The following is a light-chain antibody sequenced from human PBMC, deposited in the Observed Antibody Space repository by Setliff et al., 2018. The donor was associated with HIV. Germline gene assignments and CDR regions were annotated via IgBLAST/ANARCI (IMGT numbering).Light chain of an antibody. CDR3: AAWDDSLNEPFYV. Sequence: QSALTQPPSTPGTPGQRVTISCSGSSSNIGINSVTWYQHLPGTAPKLLIYSTNQRPSGVPDRFSGSKSGTSASLAISGLHSEDEADYYCAAWDDSLNEPFYVFGTGTKV. CDR2: STN. CDR1: SSNIGINS. J-gene: IGLJ1*01. V-gene: IGLV1-44*01.